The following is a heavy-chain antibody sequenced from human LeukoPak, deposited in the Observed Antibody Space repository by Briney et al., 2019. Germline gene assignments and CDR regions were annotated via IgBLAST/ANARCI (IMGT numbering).Heavy chain of an antibody. CDR1: GFTFSSYG. CDR3: AKDPRDFWSGYYSFDS. J-gene: IGHJ4*02. V-gene: IGHV3-30*02. CDR2: IRYDGSNK. Sequence: PGGSLRLSCAASGFTFSSYGMHWVRQAPGKGLEGVAFIRYDGSNKYYADSVKGRFTISSDNSKNTLYLQMNSLRAEVTAVYYCAKDPRDFWSGYYSFDSWGQGTLVTVSS. D-gene: IGHD3-3*01.